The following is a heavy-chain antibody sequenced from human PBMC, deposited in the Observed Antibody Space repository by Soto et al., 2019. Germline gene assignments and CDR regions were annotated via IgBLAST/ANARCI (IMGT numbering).Heavy chain of an antibody. CDR1: GYTFTSYG. D-gene: IGHD2-2*01. CDR2: ISAYNGNT. Sequence: GASVKVSCKASGYTFTSYGISWVRQAPGQGLEWMGWISAYNGNTNYAQKLQGRVTMTTDTSTSTAYMELRSLRSDDTAVYYCARVTAAKSLYYYYVDVWGKGTTVTVSS. J-gene: IGHJ6*03. V-gene: IGHV1-18*01. CDR3: ARVTAAKSLYYYYVDV.